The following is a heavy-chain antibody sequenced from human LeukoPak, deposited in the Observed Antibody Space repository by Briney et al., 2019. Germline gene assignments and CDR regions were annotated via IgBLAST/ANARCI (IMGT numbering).Heavy chain of an antibody. D-gene: IGHD1/OR15-1a*01. V-gene: IGHV3-66*01. Sequence: GGSLRLSCAASGFTVSSNYMSWVRQAPGKGLEWVSVIYSGGSTYYADSVKGRFTISRDNSKNTLYLQMNSLRAEDTAVYYCASFAEQYYFDYWGQGTLVTVSS. CDR2: IYSGGST. CDR1: GFTVSSNY. CDR3: ASFAEQYYFDY. J-gene: IGHJ4*02.